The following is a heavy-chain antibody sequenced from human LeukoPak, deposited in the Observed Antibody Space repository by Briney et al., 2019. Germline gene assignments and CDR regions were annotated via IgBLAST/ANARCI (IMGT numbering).Heavy chain of an antibody. CDR2: IYYSGST. J-gene: IGHJ4*02. Sequence: SETLSLTCTVSGGSISSSSYYWGWIRQPPGKGLEWIGSIYYSGSTYYNPSLKSQVTISVDTSKSQFALKLSSVTAADTAVYYCARHSYYFDYWGQGTLVTVSS. CDR1: GGSISSSSYY. CDR3: ARHSYYFDY. V-gene: IGHV4-39*01.